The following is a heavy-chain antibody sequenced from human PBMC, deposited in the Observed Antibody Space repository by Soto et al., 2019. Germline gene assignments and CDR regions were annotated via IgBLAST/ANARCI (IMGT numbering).Heavy chain of an antibody. CDR2: VSYDGSDK. J-gene: IGHJ4*02. CDR1: GFTFSSYG. CDR3: ARVPTKYPSGFIFDY. D-gene: IGHD5-12*01. Sequence: PGGSLRLSCAASGFTFSSYGMHWVRQAPGKGLEWVAVVSYDGSDKYYADSVRGRFTISRDNSKNTLYLQMNSLRAEDTSVYYCARVPTKYPSGFIFDYWGQGTLVTVSS. V-gene: IGHV3-30*03.